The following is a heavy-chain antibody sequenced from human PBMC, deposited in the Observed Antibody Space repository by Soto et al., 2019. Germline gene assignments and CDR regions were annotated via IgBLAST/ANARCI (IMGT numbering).Heavy chain of an antibody. CDR2: TYYRSKWYD. D-gene: IGHD2-8*02. J-gene: IGHJ3*02. Sequence: SQTLSLTCAISGDSVSGNSAAWNWIRQSPSRGLEWLGRTYYRSKWYDDYAVSVKSRITINPDTSKNQFSLHLNSVTPEDTALYYCARSPAGTGGQLDDAFDIWGQGTMVTVSS. CDR3: ARSPAGTGGQLDDAFDI. CDR1: GDSVSGNSAA. V-gene: IGHV6-1*01.